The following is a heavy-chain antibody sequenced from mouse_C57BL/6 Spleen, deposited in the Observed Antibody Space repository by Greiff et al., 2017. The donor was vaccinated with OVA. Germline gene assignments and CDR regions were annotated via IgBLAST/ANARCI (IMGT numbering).Heavy chain of an antibody. CDR2: ISSGSSTI. V-gene: IGHV5-17*01. Sequence: EVQLVESGGGLVKPGGSLKLSCAASGFTFSDYGMHWVRQAPEKGLEWVASISSGSSTIYYADTVKGRFTISRDNAKNTLFLQMTSLRSEDTAMYYCARPPFAYWGQGTLVTVSA. CDR3: ARPPFAY. CDR1: GFTFSDYG. J-gene: IGHJ3*01.